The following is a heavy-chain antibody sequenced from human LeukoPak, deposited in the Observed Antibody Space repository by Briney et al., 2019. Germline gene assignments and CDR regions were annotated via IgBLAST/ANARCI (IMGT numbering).Heavy chain of an antibody. CDR1: GYTLTELS. V-gene: IGHV1-24*01. D-gene: IGHD3-22*01. CDR2: FDPEDGET. J-gene: IGHJ4*02. Sequence: GASVKVSCKVSGYTLTELSMHWVRQAPGKGLEWMGGFDPEDGETIYAQKFQGRVTMTEDTSTGTAYMELSSLRSEDTAVYYCATGWTYDSSGYWFDYWGQGTLVTVSS. CDR3: ATGWTYDSSGYWFDY.